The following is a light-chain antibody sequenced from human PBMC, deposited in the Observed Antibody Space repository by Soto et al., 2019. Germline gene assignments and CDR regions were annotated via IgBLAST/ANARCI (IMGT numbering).Light chain of an antibody. CDR3: QSYDNTRSARYV. CDR1: SSNIGANYD. Sequence: QSVLTQPPSVSGAPGQRVTISCTGSSSNIGANYDVHWYQQRPGTAPKLLIFGNSNRPSGVPDRFSGSKSGTSASLAITGLQADDEGDYYCQSYDNTRSARYVFGTGTQLTVL. V-gene: IGLV1-40*01. J-gene: IGLJ1*01. CDR2: GNS.